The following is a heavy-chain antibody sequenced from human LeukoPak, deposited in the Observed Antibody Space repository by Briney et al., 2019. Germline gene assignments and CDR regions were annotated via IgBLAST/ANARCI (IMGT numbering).Heavy chain of an antibody. CDR3: ARVGLLSSSSQPLDY. Sequence: ASVKVSCKASGYTFTYRYLHWVRQAPGQALEWMGWITPFNGNTNYAQKFQGRVTMTRDTSTSTVYMELSSLRSEDTAVYYCARVGLLSSSSQPLDYWGQGTLVTVSS. CDR2: ITPFNGNT. CDR1: GYTFTYRY. V-gene: IGHV1-45*02. J-gene: IGHJ4*02. D-gene: IGHD6-6*01.